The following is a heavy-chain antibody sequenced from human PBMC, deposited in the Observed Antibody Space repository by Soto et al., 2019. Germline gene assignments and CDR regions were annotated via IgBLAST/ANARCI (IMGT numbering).Heavy chain of an antibody. CDR1: GYTFTGYY. CDR3: ARDGAMGIAAAGYFDY. V-gene: IGHV1-2*04. D-gene: IGHD6-13*01. J-gene: IGHJ4*02. CDR2: INPNSGGT. Sequence: GASVKVSCKASGYTFTGYYMHWVRQAPGQGLEWMGWINPNSGGTNYAQKFQGWVTMTRDTSISTAYMELSRLRSDDTAVYYCARDGAMGIAAAGYFDYWGQGTLVTVSS.